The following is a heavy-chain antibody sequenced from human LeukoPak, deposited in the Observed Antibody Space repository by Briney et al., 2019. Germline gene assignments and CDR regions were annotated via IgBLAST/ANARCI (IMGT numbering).Heavy chain of an antibody. Sequence: PGGSLRLSCAASGFTVSSNYMSWVRQAPGEGLEWVSAISGSGGSTYYADSVKGRFTISRDNSKNTLYLQMNSLRAEDTAVYYCAKDQKFGYGMDVWGQGTTVTVSS. V-gene: IGHV3-23*01. CDR3: AKDQKFGYGMDV. J-gene: IGHJ6*02. D-gene: IGHD3-3*01. CDR1: GFTVSSNY. CDR2: ISGSGGST.